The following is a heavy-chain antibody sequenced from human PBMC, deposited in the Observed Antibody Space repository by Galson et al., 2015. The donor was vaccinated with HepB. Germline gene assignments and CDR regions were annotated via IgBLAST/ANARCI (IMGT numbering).Heavy chain of an antibody. CDR3: AKDRWSSYYKDY. CDR1: EFNFSNYW. Sequence: SLRLSCAVSEFNFSNYWMHWVRQAPGKGLEWVSSISHTGSNTYYADSVKGRFTISRDNSKNTLNLQMNSLRAEDTAVYYCAKDRWSSYYKDYWGQGTLVIVSS. CDR2: ISHTGSNT. V-gene: IGHV3-23*01. J-gene: IGHJ4*02. D-gene: IGHD3-3*01.